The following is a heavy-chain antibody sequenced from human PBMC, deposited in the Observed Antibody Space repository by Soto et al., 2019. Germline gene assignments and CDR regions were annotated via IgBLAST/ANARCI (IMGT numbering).Heavy chain of an antibody. V-gene: IGHV3-23*01. D-gene: IGHD6-13*01. CDR1: GFTFNRCA. J-gene: IGHJ4*02. Sequence: GGSLRLSCGGSGFTFNRCAMSWVRQSPGKGLEWVSAIDENGGTTYYADSVQGRLTISRDNSKNTLYLQMNSLRPEDTAVYYCAKAPPPGGTRQQLILSYDYWGKGTLVTVPS. CDR2: IDENGGTT. CDR3: AKAPPPGGTRQQLILSYDY.